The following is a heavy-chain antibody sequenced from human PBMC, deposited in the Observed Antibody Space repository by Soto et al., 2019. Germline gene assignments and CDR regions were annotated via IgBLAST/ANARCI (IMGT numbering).Heavy chain of an antibody. CDR3: ARGRLVRRANPNSPRFDY. CDR2: MNPNSGNT. CDR1: GYTFTSYD. V-gene: IGHV1-8*01. D-gene: IGHD1-26*01. Sequence: ASVKVSCKASGYTFTSYDINWVRQATGQGLEWMGWMNPNSGNTGYAQKFQGRVTMTRNTSISTAYMELSSLRSEDTAVYYCARGRLVRRANPNSPRFDYWGQGTLVTVSS. J-gene: IGHJ4*02.